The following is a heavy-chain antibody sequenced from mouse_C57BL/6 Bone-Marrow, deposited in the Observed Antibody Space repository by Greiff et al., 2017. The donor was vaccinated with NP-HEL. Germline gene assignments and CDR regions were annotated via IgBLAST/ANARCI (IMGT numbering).Heavy chain of an antibody. V-gene: IGHV1-59*01. CDR1: GYTFTSYW. CDR2: IDPSDSYT. J-gene: IGHJ4*01. D-gene: IGHD3-2*02. CDR3: ARSGSSGYAMDY. Sequence: QVQLKQPGAELVRPGTSVKLSCKASGYTFTSYWMHWVKQRPGQGLEWIGVIDPSDSYTNYNQKFKGKATLTVDTSSSTAYTQLSSLTSEDSAVYYCARSGSSGYAMDYWGQGTSVTVSS.